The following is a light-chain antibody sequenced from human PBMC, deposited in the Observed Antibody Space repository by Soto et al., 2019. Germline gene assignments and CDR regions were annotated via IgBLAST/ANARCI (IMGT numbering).Light chain of an antibody. V-gene: IGKV1-33*01. Sequence: DIQLTQSPSSLSGSVGDRVTITCQASQNINIYLNWYQQKPGRAPKLLIYDASNLEAGVPSRVRGSGSGTDFTFTISRLQPEDIATYYCQHYENLPTFGQGTRLEIK. CDR3: QHYENLPT. CDR1: QNINIY. CDR2: DAS. J-gene: IGKJ5*01.